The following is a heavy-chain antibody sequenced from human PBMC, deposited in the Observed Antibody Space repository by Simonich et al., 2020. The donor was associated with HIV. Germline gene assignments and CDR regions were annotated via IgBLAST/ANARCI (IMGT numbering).Heavy chain of an antibody. D-gene: IGHD3-10*01. CDR2: LYLKVST. J-gene: IGHJ4*02. CDR3: ARHRETMVRGLVSYFDY. Sequence: QLHLQESGPGLVQPSVPLSLTCTVSGGSISSSSYYLGWIRQPPGKGLVWFGSLYLKVSTNNSPSLKSRSTIAEDTSKNQFSLNLSSATATDTAVYYCARHRETMVRGLVSYFDYWGQGTLVTVSS. V-gene: IGHV4-39*01. CDR1: GGSISSSSYY.